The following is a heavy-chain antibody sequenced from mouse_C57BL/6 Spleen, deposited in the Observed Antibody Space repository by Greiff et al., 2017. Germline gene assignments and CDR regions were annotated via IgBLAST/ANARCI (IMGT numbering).Heavy chain of an antibody. CDR2: IYPGSGNT. D-gene: IGHD1-1*01. V-gene: IGHV1-76*01. Sequence: VQLQQSGAELVRPGASVKLSCKASGYTFTDYYINWVQQRLGQGLEWIARIYPGSGNTYYNEKFKGKATLTAEKSSSTAYMQLSSLTSEDSAVYFCARNYGSSYVGFAYWGQGTLVTVSA. CDR3: ARNYGSSYVGFAY. CDR1: GYTFTDYY. J-gene: IGHJ3*01.